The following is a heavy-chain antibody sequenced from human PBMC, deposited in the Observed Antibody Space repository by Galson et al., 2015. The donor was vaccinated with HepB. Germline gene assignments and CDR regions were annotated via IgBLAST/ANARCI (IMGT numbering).Heavy chain of an antibody. J-gene: IGHJ3*02. Sequence: TLSLTCTVSGGSLSSYYWSWIRQPPGKGLEWIGYIYYSGSTNYNPSLKSRVTISVDTSKNQFSLKLSSVTAADTAVYYCARDRGRGIAVAGTGGAAFDIWGQGTMVTVSS. CDR2: IYYSGST. D-gene: IGHD6-19*01. V-gene: IGHV4-59*01. CDR3: ARDRGRGIAVAGTGGAAFDI. CDR1: GGSLSSYY.